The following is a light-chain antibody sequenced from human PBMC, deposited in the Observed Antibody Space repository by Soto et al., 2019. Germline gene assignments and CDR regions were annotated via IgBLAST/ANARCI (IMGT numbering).Light chain of an antibody. V-gene: IGKV1-39*01. CDR2: TAS. CDR3: PQSYSTPIS. J-gene: IGKJ5*01. Sequence: DIRMTQSPSSLSASVGDTVTITCRESQSISSHLNWYEQTQGKAPNLXMYTASNLHSGVPSGFSGSGSGPDCTLTISSLKHEDVPTGSCPQSYSTPISFCQGTRLEI. CDR1: QSISSH.